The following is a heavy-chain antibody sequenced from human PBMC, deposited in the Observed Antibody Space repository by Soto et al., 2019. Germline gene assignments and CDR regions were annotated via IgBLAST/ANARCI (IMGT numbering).Heavy chain of an antibody. CDR2: ISYDGSNK. D-gene: IGHD1-1*01. J-gene: IGHJ6*02. CDR1: GFTFSSYA. V-gene: IGHV3-30-3*01. CDR3: ARDMIVQQERRVYYYYGMDV. Sequence: QVQLVESGGGVVQPGRSLRLSCAASGFTFSSYAMHWVRQAPGKGLEWVAVISYDGSNKYYADSVKGRFTISRDNSKNTLYLQMNSLRAEDTAVYYCARDMIVQQERRVYYYYGMDVWGQGTTVIFSS.